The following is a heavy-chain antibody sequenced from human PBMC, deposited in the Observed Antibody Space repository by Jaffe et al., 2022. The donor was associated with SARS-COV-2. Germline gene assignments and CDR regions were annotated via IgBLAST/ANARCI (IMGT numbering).Heavy chain of an antibody. CDR1: GFTFSSYA. V-gene: IGHV3-30*04. CDR3: ARDTHYYDSSGYYSYYYMDV. CDR2: ISYDGSNK. D-gene: IGHD3-22*01. Sequence: QVQLVESGGGVVQPGRSLRLSCAASGFTFSSYAMHWVRQAPGKGLEWVAVISYDGSNKYYADSVKGRFTISRDNSKNTLYLQMNSLRAEDTAVYYCARDTHYYDSSGYYSYYYMDVWGKGTTVTVSS. J-gene: IGHJ6*03.